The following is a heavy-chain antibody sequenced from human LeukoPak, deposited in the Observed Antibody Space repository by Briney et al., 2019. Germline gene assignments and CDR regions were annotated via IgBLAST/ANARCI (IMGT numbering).Heavy chain of an antibody. Sequence: GGSLRLSCAASGFTFSNYWMSWVRQAPGKGLEWVANIKEDGTEKYYVDSVKGRFTISRDNAKNSLYLQMNSLRAEDTAVYYCARDYGGLSPLNWFDPWGQGTLVTVSS. V-gene: IGHV3-7*01. CDR2: IKEDGTEK. D-gene: IGHD2-2*01. J-gene: IGHJ5*02. CDR3: ARDYGGLSPLNWFDP. CDR1: GFTFSNYW.